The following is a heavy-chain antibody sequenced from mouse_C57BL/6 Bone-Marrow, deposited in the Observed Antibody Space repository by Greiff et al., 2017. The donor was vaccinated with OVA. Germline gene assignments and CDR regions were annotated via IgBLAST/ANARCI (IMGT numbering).Heavy chain of an antibody. CDR2: IDPANGNT. CDR3: ARWDYGYDY. J-gene: IGHJ2*01. CDR1: GFNIKDTY. Sequence: DVQLVESGAELVKPGASVKLSCTASGFNIKDTYMHWVKQRPEQGLEWIGRIDPANGNTKYDPKFQGKATITADTSSNTAYLQRSSLTSEDTAVYYCARWDYGYDYWGQAPLSQSPQ. V-gene: IGHV14-3*02. D-gene: IGHD2-2*01.